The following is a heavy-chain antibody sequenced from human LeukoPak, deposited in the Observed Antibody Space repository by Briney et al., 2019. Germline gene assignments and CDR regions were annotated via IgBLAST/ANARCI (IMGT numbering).Heavy chain of an antibody. CDR1: GYTFTGYY. V-gene: IGHV1-2*02. CDR2: IHPHSGGT. CDR3: ARVSQQWLVQTADAFDI. D-gene: IGHD6-19*01. Sequence: SVKVFCKASGYTFTGYYMHWVRQPPGQGLEWMGWIHPHSGGTNYAQKVQGRVTMTRDTSISTAYMELSRLRSDDTAVYYCARVSQQWLVQTADAFDIWGQGTMVTVSS. J-gene: IGHJ3*02.